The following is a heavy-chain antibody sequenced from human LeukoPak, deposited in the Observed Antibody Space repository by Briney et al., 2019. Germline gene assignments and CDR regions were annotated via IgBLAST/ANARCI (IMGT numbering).Heavy chain of an antibody. Sequence: GGSLILSCAASGFTFDDYAMHWGRQAPGKGLEWVSRISWNSGSIGYADSVKGRFNISRDNAKNSLYLQMNSLRAEDTALYYCAKGEGYCSSSFDYWGQGTLVTVFS. CDR1: GFTFDDYA. J-gene: IGHJ4*02. V-gene: IGHV3-9*01. CDR3: AKGEGYCSSSFDY. D-gene: IGHD6-6*01. CDR2: ISWNSGSI.